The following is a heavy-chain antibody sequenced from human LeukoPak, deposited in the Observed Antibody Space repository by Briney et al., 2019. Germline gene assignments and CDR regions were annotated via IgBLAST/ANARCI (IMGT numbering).Heavy chain of an antibody. V-gene: IGHV1-69*04. Sequence: SVNVSCKASGYTFTSYGISWVRQAPGQGLEWIGRIIPILGIANYAQKFQGRVTITADKSTSTAYMELGSLRSEDTAVYYCAGGIAAAPFDPWGQGTQVTVSS. CDR3: AGGIAAAPFDP. J-gene: IGHJ5*02. D-gene: IGHD6-13*01. CDR1: GYTFTSYG. CDR2: IIPILGIA.